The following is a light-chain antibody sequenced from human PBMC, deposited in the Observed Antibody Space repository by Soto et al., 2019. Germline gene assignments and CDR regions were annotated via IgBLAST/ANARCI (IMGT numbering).Light chain of an antibody. J-gene: IGLJ1*01. CDR1: SGHSSYA. CDR2: LNSDGSH. CDR3: QTWGTGIHYV. Sequence: QPVLTQSPPASASLGASVKLTCTLSSGHSSYAIAWHQQQPEKGPRYLMKLNSDGSHSKGDGIPDRFSGSSSGAERYLTISSLQSEDEADYYCQTWGTGIHYVFGTGTKLTVL. V-gene: IGLV4-69*01.